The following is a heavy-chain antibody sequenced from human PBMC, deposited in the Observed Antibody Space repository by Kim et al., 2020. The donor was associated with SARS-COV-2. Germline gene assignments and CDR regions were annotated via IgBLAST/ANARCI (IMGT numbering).Heavy chain of an antibody. CDR2: ISGYRGNT. Sequence: ASVKVSCTASGYRFTTYGITWVRQVPGQGPEWMGWISGYRGNTNYAQKFQGRVTMITETSTSAAYMELRSLRSDDTAVYSCARAPLWFGESPNWFDPWGQGTLVTVSS. D-gene: IGHD3-10*01. J-gene: IGHJ5*02. CDR1: GYRFTTYG. V-gene: IGHV1-18*01. CDR3: ARAPLWFGESPNWFDP.